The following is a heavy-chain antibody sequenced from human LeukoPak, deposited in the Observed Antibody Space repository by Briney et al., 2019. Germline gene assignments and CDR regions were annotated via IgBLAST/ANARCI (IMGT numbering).Heavy chain of an antibody. D-gene: IGHD4-23*01. J-gene: IGHJ3*02. CDR2: IYYSGST. Sequence: PSETLSLTCTVSGGSISSYYWSWIRQPPGKGLEWIGYIYYSGSTYYNPSLKSRVTISVDRSKNQFSLKLSSVTAADTAVYYCARDNSRSVAFDIWGQGTMVTVSS. CDR3: ARDNSRSVAFDI. CDR1: GGSISSYY. V-gene: IGHV4-59*12.